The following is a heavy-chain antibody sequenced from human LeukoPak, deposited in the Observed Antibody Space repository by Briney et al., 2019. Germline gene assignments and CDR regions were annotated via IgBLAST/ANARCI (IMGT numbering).Heavy chain of an antibody. CDR1: GDSVSSKNGA. V-gene: IGHV6-1*01. D-gene: IGHD6-19*01. CDR2: TYYRSKWYN. Sequence: QTLSLTCAVSGDSVSSKNGAWNWIRQSPSRGLEWLGRTYYRSKWYNDYAESMEGRMTISQDTSKNQYSLHLNSVTPDDTAVYYCARDLGTTGWHTFDYWGQGTLVTVSS. J-gene: IGHJ4*02. CDR3: ARDLGTTGWHTFDY.